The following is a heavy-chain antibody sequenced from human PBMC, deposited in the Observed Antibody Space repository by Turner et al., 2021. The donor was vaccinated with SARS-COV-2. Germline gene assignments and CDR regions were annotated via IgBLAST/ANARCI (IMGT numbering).Heavy chain of an antibody. CDR3: ARGHRGYDCWSGYPNRFDP. CDR1: RSSVSGYY. J-gene: IGHJ5*02. V-gene: IGHV1-2*02. Sequence: QVQLVQPGPGVKTPVALVKVSSMASRSSVSGYYMHWVRQAPGQGLEWMGWSNPNSGSTNYAQKFQDRVTMTSETSISTAYMELSRLRSDDTVVYACARGHRGYDCWSGYPNRFDPWGQGTLVTVSS. CDR2: SNPNSGST. D-gene: IGHD3-3*01.